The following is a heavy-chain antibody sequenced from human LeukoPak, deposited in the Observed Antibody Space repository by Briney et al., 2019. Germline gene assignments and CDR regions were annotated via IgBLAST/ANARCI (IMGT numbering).Heavy chain of an antibody. Sequence: GGSLRLSCAASGFTFSSYWMSWVRQAPGKGLEWVANIKQDGSEKYYVDSVKGRFTISRDNAKNSLYLQMNSLGAEDTAVYYCARDTRIFGVVRGTDYWGQGTLVTVSS. CDR2: IKQDGSEK. J-gene: IGHJ4*02. CDR3: ARDTRIFGVVRGTDY. CDR1: GFTFSSYW. D-gene: IGHD3-3*01. V-gene: IGHV3-7*01.